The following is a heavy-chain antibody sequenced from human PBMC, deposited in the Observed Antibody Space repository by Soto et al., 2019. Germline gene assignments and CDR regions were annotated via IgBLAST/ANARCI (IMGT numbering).Heavy chain of an antibody. Sequence: ASVKVSCKASGGTFSSYAISWGRQAPGQGLEWMGGIIPIFGTANYAQKFQGRVTITADESTSTAYMERSSLRSEDTAVYYCARDRVGLYCSGGSCSMFDYWGQGTLVTVSS. CDR2: IIPIFGTA. CDR1: GGTFSSYA. D-gene: IGHD2-15*01. V-gene: IGHV1-69*13. CDR3: ARDRVGLYCSGGSCSMFDY. J-gene: IGHJ4*02.